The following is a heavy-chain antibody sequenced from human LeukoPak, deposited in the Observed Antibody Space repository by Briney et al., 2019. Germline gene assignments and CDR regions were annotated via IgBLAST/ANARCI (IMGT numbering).Heavy chain of an antibody. V-gene: IGHV3-33*01. J-gene: IGHJ4*02. CDR1: GFSFSAYG. CDR2: IWYDGSSK. D-gene: IGHD6-13*01. CDR3: ARSQSSSLIDY. Sequence: GGSLRLSCAASGFSFSAYGVHWVRQAPGKGLEWVAVIWYDGSSKDYADSEKGRFTFSRDNSKNTLYLQMNSLTVEDTAVYYCARSQSSSLIDYWGQGTLVTVSS.